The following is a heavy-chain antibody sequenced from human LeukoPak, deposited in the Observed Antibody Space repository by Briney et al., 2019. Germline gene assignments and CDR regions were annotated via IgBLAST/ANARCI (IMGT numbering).Heavy chain of an antibody. Sequence: ASVKVSCKASGYTFTSYGISWVRQAPGQGLEWMGWISAYNGNTNYAQKLQGRVTMTTDTSTSTAYMELRSLRSDDTAVYYCARGTLRFLEKHPIDYWGQGTLVTVSS. V-gene: IGHV1-18*01. CDR3: ARGTLRFLEKHPIDY. J-gene: IGHJ4*02. D-gene: IGHD3-3*01. CDR2: ISAYNGNT. CDR1: GYTFTSYG.